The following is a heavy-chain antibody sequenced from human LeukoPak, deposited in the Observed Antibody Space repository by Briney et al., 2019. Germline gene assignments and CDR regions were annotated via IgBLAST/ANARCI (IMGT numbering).Heavy chain of an antibody. V-gene: IGHV3-48*04. CDR1: EFTFMTSW. CDR2: ISSSGSTI. CDR3: AELGITMIGGA. J-gene: IGHJ6*04. D-gene: IGHD3-10*02. Sequence: GGSLRLSCVASEFTFMTSWMSWVRQAPGKGLEWVSYISSSGSTIYYADSVKGRFTISRDNAKNSLYLQMNSLRAEDTAVYYCAELGITMIGGAWGKGTTVTISS.